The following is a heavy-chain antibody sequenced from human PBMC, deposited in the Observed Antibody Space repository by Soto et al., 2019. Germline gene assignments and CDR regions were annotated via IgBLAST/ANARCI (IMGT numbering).Heavy chain of an antibody. CDR3: AKVVAYCSGTSCRQLFYYYYGMDV. Sequence: QVQLVESGGGVVQPGRSLRFSCAASGFPFSSYGMHWVRQAPGKGLEWVAVISYAGSDKYYADSVKGRFTISRDNSKSTLYLQMNSLRAEDTAVYYCAKVVAYCSGTSCRQLFYYYYGMDVWGQGNTVTVSS. J-gene: IGHJ6*02. CDR2: ISYAGSDK. D-gene: IGHD2-2*01. CDR1: GFPFSSYG. V-gene: IGHV3-30*18.